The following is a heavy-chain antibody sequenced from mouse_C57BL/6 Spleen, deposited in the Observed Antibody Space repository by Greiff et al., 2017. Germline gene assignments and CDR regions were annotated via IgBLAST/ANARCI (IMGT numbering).Heavy chain of an antibody. V-gene: IGHV5-17*01. CDR2: ISSGSSTI. J-gene: IGHJ2*01. Sequence: EVKLVESGGGLVKPGGSLKLSCAASGFTFSDYGMRWVRQAPEKGLEWVAYISSGSSTIYYADTVKGRFTISRDNANNTLFLQMTSLRSEDTAMYYCARPSTVVGGNYFDYWGQGTTLTVSS. CDR3: ARPSTVVGGNYFDY. CDR1: GFTFSDYG. D-gene: IGHD1-1*01.